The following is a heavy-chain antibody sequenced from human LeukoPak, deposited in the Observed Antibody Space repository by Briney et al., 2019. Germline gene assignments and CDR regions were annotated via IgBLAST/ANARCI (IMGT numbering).Heavy chain of an antibody. CDR2: IYVTGST. CDR1: GASISSYY. V-gene: IGHV4-4*07. J-gene: IGHJ5*02. D-gene: IGHD6-19*01. Sequence: SETLSLTCTVSGASISSYYWSWIRQPAGKALEWIGRIYVTGSTTYNPSLQSRVPRSVDTSQNHFPLRLSSVTAADTAVYYCARLRGATVAHNWFDPWGQGTLVTVSS. CDR3: ARLRGATVAHNWFDP.